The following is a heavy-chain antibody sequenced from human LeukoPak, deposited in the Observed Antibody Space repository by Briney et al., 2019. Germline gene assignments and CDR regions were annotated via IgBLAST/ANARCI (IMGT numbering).Heavy chain of an antibody. Sequence: SETLSLTCAVYGGSFSGYYWSWIRQPPGKGLEWIGEINHSGSTNYNPSLKSRVTISVDTSKNQFSLKLSSVTAADTAVYYCARSWGPFDYWGQGTLVTVSS. CDR3: ARSWGPFDY. D-gene: IGHD7-27*01. J-gene: IGHJ4*02. CDR1: GGSFSGYY. CDR2: INHSGST. V-gene: IGHV4-34*01.